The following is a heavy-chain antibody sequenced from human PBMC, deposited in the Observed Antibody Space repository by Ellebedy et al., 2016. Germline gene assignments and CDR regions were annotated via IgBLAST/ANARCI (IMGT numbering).Heavy chain of an antibody. J-gene: IGHJ5*02. V-gene: IGHV4-34*01. D-gene: IGHD2-2*01. Sequence: SETLSLXCAVYGGSFSGYYWSWIRQPPGKGLEWIGEINHSGSTNYNPSLKSRVTISVDTSKNQFSLKLSSVTAADTAVYYCARGLGYIVVVPAAMSRKGWFDPWGQGTLVTVSS. CDR2: INHSGST. CDR1: GGSFSGYY. CDR3: ARGLGYIVVVPAAMSRKGWFDP.